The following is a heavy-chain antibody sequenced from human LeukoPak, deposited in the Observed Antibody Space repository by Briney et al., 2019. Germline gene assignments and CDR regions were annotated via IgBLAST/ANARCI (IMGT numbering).Heavy chain of an antibody. V-gene: IGHV1-8*02. CDR1: GYTFTSYG. CDR2: MNPNSGNT. CDR3: ERDLPQRLWLGTGGY. Sequence: VASVKVSCKASGYTFTSYGINWVRQATGQGLEWMGWMNPNSGNTGYAQKFQGRVTMTRNTSISTAYMELSSLRSEDTAVYYCERDLPQRLWLGTGGYWGQGTLVTVSS. D-gene: IGHD2/OR15-2a*01. J-gene: IGHJ4*02.